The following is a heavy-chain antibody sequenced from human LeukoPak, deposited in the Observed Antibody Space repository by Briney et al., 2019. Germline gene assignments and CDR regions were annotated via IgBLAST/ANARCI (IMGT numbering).Heavy chain of an antibody. J-gene: IGHJ6*02. D-gene: IGHD3-10*01. CDR1: GYTFTSYD. Sequence: ASVTVSCKASGYTFTSYDINWVRQATGQGLEWMGWMNPNSGNTGYAQKFQGRVTMTRNTSISTAYMELSSLRSEDTAVYYCARGISYYYGSGSYTYGMDVWGQGTTVTVSS. CDR2: MNPNSGNT. CDR3: ARGISYYYGSGSYTYGMDV. V-gene: IGHV1-8*01.